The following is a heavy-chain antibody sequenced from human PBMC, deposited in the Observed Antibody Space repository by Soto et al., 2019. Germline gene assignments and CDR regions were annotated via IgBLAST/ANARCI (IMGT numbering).Heavy chain of an antibody. CDR2: IYPGDSDT. CDR1: GYSFTIYW. CDR3: ARSGEMATIWAIDY. D-gene: IGHD5-12*01. J-gene: IGHJ4*02. Sequence: PGESLKISCNGSGYSFTIYWIGWVRQMPGKGLEWMGIIYPGDSDTRYSPTFQGQVTISADKSISTAYLQWSSLKASDTAMYYCARSGEMATIWAIDYWGQGTLVTVSS. V-gene: IGHV5-51*01.